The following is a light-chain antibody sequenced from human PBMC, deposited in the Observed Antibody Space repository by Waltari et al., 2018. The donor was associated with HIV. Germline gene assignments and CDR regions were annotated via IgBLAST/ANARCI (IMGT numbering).Light chain of an antibody. CDR2: RNN. Sequence: QSVLTQPPSASGTPGQRVTISCSGSSSNIGSYSVSWYQQLPGTAPKLLIYRNNQRPSGVPDRFSGSKSGTSASLAISGLRSEDEADYYCAAWDGSHVVFGGGTKLTVL. CDR1: SSNIGSYS. V-gene: IGLV1-47*01. CDR3: AAWDGSHVV. J-gene: IGLJ2*01.